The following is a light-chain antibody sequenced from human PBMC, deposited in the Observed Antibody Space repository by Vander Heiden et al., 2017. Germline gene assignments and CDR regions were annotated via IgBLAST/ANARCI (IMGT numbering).Light chain of an antibody. J-gene: IGKJ3*01. CDR3: QQRSNWLGVT. CDR1: QSVSSY. Sequence: EIVLTQSPATLSLSPGERATLSCRASQSVSSYLAWYQQKPGQAPRLLIYDASNRATGIPARFSGSGYGTDFTLTISSLEPEDFAVYYCQQRSNWLGVTFGHGTKVDIK. V-gene: IGKV3-11*01. CDR2: DAS.